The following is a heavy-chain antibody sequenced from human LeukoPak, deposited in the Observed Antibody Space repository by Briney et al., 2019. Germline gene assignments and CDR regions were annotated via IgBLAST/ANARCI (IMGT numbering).Heavy chain of an antibody. CDR3: SIDDDYCSSTSCYGAGLDP. V-gene: IGHV3-9*01. D-gene: IGHD2-2*01. Sequence: GGSLRLSCAASGFTFDDYAMHWVRQAPGKGLEWVSGISWNRGSIGYADSVKGRFTISRDNAKNSLYLQMNSLRAEDTALYYCSIDDDYCSSTSCYGAGLDPWGQGTLVTVSS. CDR1: GFTFDDYA. J-gene: IGHJ5*02. CDR2: ISWNRGSI.